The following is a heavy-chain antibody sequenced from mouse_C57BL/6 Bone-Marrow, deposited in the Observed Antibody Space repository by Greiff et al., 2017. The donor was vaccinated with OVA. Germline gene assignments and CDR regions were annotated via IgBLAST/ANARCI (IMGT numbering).Heavy chain of an antibody. V-gene: IGHV4-1*01. CDR2: INPDSSTI. Sequence: EVKLLQSGGGLVQPGGSLKLSCAASGIDFSRYWMSWVRRAPGKGLEWIGEINPDSSTINYAPSLKDKFIISRDNAKNTLYLQMSKVRSEDTALYYCARWDDGDCYYAMDYWGQGTSVTVSS. J-gene: IGHJ4*01. CDR1: GIDFSRYW. CDR3: ARWDDGDCYYAMDY. D-gene: IGHD4-1*01.